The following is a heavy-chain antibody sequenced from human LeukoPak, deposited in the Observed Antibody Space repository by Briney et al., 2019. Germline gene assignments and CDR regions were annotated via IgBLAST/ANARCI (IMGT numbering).Heavy chain of an antibody. Sequence: VASVKVSSKASGYTFTSYDINWVRQATGQGLEWMGWMNPNSGNTGYAQKFQGRVTMTRNTSISTAYMELSSLRSEDTAVYYCAGGVYDSSVSDAFDIWGQGTMVTVSS. D-gene: IGHD3-22*01. CDR3: AGGVYDSSVSDAFDI. CDR2: MNPNSGNT. V-gene: IGHV1-8*01. J-gene: IGHJ3*02. CDR1: GYTFTSYD.